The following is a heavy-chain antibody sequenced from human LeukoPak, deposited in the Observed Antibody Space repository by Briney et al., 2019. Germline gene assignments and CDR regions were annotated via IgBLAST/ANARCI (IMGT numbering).Heavy chain of an antibody. J-gene: IGHJ6*02. Sequence: GGSLRLSCTASGFTFGDYAVSWVRRAPGRGLEWVGLIRRRAFGETADYAASVKGRFTISRDDSKSIAYLQTSSLKTEDTAVYYCTREGAAAAYGMDVWGQGTTVTVSS. D-gene: IGHD6-13*01. V-gene: IGHV3-49*04. CDR1: GFTFGDYA. CDR3: TREGAAAAYGMDV. CDR2: IRRRAFGETA.